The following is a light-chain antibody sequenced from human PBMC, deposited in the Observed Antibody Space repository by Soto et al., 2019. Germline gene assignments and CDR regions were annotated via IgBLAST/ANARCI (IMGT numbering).Light chain of an antibody. J-gene: IGLJ1*01. CDR1: SSDVGGYNY. V-gene: IGLV2-8*01. CDR2: GVT. Sequence: SALAQPPSASGSPGQSVTISCTGTSSDVGGYNYVSWYQQHPGKAPKLMIYGVTKRPSGVPDRFSGSKSGNTASLTVSGLQAEGEAYYYCSSYAGSNNYVFGTGTKVTVL. CDR3: SSYAGSNNYV.